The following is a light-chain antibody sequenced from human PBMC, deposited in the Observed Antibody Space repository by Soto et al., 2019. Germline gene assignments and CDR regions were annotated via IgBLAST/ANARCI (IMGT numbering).Light chain of an antibody. CDR3: QKYDSAPRT. Sequence: DTQMTHSPTSLSASVGDIVTITCRASQGVNNYLAWYQQKPGKVPVLLIYSASTLKAGIPSRFSGSGAGTDFTLTISSLQPEDFATYYCQKYDSAPRTFGQGTKVDIK. J-gene: IGKJ1*01. CDR2: SAS. CDR1: QGVNNY. V-gene: IGKV1-27*01.